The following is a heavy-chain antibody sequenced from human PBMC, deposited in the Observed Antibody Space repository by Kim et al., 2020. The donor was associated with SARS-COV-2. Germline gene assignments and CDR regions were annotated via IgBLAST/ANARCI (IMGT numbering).Heavy chain of an antibody. CDR3: ARHSEVVVAARFPARYGMDV. J-gene: IGHJ6*02. Sequence: GESLKISCKGSGYSFTSYWISWVRQMPGKGLEWMGRIDPSDSYTNYSPSFQGHVTISADKSISTAYLQWSSLKASDTAMYYCARHSEVVVAARFPARYGMDVWGQGTTVTVSS. V-gene: IGHV5-10-1*01. D-gene: IGHD2-15*01. CDR2: IDPSDSYT. CDR1: GYSFTSYW.